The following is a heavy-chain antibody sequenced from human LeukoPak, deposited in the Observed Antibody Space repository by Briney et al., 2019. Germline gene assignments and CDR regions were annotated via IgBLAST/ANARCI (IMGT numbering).Heavy chain of an antibody. CDR3: VKGYCSGGNCFSRTMYYFDY. CDR1: GLTFRNYA. D-gene: IGHD2-15*01. V-gene: IGHV3-64D*09. CDR2: ISTDGGST. J-gene: IGHJ4*02. Sequence: GGSLRLSCSASGLTFRNYAIHWVRQAPGKGLEYVSAISTDGGSTYYADSVKGRFTISRDNSKNTLYLQMSSLRPEDTAVYYCVKGYCSGGNCFSRTMYYFDYWGQGTLVTVSS.